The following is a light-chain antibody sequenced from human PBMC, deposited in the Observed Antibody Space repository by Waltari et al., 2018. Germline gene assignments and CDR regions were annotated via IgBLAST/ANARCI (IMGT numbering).Light chain of an antibody. J-gene: IGLJ2*01. Sequence: QSALTQPPPASGSPGQSVTISCTGTSIDICAYNYVSWYQQHPGKAPKLIISDVSKRPSGVPDRFSGSKSGNTASLTVSGLQAADEADYYCSSYAGSNHLLFGGGTKLTVL. V-gene: IGLV2-8*01. CDR1: SIDICAYNY. CDR3: SSYAGSNHLL. CDR2: DVS.